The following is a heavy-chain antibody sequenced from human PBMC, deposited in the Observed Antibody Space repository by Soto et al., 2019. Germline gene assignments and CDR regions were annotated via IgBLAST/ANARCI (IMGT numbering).Heavy chain of an antibody. V-gene: IGHV3-21*01. Sequence: ESGGGQVRPGGSLRLSCAASGFTFSTSSMNWVRQAPGKGLEWVSSISSSSIYIYYADSVKGRFTISRDNAKNSLYLQMNSLRAEDTAVYYCARGYSSSWYLGYWGQGTLVTVSS. J-gene: IGHJ4*02. CDR1: GFTFSTSS. CDR2: ISSSSIYI. CDR3: ARGYSSSWYLGY. D-gene: IGHD6-13*01.